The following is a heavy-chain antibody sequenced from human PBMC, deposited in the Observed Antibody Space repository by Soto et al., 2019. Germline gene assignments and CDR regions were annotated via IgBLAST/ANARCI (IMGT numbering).Heavy chain of an antibody. D-gene: IGHD2-2*01. CDR3: ARDSAYCSSTSCYYYYMDV. CDR2: IYYSGST. CDR1: GGSISSYY. V-gene: IGHV4-59*01. J-gene: IGHJ6*03. Sequence: SETLSLTCTVSGGSISSYYWSWIRQPPGKGLEWIGYIYYSGSTNYNPSLKSRVTISVDTSKNQFSLKLSSVTAADTAVYYCARDSAYCSSTSCYYYYMDVWGKGTTVTVSS.